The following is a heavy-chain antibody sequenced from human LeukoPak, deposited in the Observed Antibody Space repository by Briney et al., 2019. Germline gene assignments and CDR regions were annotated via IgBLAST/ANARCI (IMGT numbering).Heavy chain of an antibody. D-gene: IGHD3-22*01. Sequence: SVKVSCKASGGTFSSYAISWVRQAPGQGLEWMGGIIPIFGTANYAQKFQGRVTITADESTSTAYMELSSLRSEDTAVYYCARVGMISSPGFDYWGQGTLVTVSS. CDR1: GGTFSSYA. CDR2: IIPIFGTA. CDR3: ARVGMISSPGFDY. J-gene: IGHJ4*02. V-gene: IGHV1-69*13.